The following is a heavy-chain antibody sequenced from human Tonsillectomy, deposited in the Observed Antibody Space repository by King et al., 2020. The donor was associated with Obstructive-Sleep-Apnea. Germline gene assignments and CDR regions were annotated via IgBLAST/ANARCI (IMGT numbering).Heavy chain of an antibody. V-gene: IGHV3-21*01. CDR2: ISSSSSYI. CDR1: GFTFSSYS. CDR3: ARGTYYDSSGSPDDDY. D-gene: IGHD3-22*01. J-gene: IGHJ4*02. Sequence: VQLVESGGGLVKPGGSLRLSCAASGFTFSSYSMNWVRQAPGKGLEWVSSISSSSSYIYYADSVKGRFTISRDNAKNSLYLQMNSLRAEDTAVYYCARGTYYDSSGSPDDDYWGQGTLVTVSS.